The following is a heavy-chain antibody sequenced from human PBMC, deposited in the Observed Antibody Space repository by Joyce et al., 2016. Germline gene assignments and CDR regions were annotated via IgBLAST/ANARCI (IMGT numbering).Heavy chain of an antibody. CDR3: ARSQWLAPLMY. CDR1: GGRFRGFL. Sequence: QVQLQQWGAGLLKPSETLSLTCGFNGGRFRGFLWTWVRQPPGEGLQWIGDVNTSGATNYNPSLKSRVTISVDTSKNQFSLTLTSITAADTAMYDCARSQWLAPLMYWGQGSLVAVSS. J-gene: IGHJ4*02. V-gene: IGHV4-34*02. CDR2: VNTSGAT. D-gene: IGHD6-19*01.